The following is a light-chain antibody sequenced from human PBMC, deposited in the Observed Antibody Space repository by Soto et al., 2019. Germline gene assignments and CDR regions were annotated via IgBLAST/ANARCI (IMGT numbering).Light chain of an antibody. CDR1: QDIRND. CDR2: AAS. J-gene: IGKJ4*01. V-gene: IGKV1-17*01. CDR3: LQHNTYLFT. Sequence: GDRVTITCRASQDIRNDVGWYQQKAGKAPNRLIFAASSLHSGVPSRFSGSRSGTEFTLTIASLQPEDFATYYCLQHNTYLFTFGGGTKVDIK.